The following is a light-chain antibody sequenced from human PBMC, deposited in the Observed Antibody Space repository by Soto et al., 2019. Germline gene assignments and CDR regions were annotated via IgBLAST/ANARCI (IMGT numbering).Light chain of an antibody. CDR1: QSVSSN. CDR2: DAS. Sequence: IVLTQSPAPLTLSPGERATLSCRASQSVSSNLAWYQQKPGQAPRLLMYDASNRATGIPARFSASGSGTDFTLIISSLEPEDFAIYYCQQRGNWPNTFGQGTRLEIK. CDR3: QQRGNWPNT. J-gene: IGKJ5*01. V-gene: IGKV3-11*01.